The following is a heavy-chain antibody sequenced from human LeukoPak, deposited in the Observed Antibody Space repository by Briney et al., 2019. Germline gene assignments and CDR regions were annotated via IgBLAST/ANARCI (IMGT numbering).Heavy chain of an antibody. CDR3: AIRFLEIFDY. CDR1: GYTFTSYD. D-gene: IGHD3-3*01. Sequence: ASVKVSCMASGYTFTSYDINWVRQATGQGLEWMGWMNPNSGNTGYAQKFQGRVTMTRDTTTSTAYMELSRLRSDDTAVYYCAIRFLEIFDYWGQGTLVTVSS. J-gene: IGHJ4*02. CDR2: MNPNSGNT. V-gene: IGHV1-8*01.